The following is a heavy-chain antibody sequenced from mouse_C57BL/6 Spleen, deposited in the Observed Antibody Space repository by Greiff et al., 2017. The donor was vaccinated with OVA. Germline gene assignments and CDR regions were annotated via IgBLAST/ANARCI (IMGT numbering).Heavy chain of an antibody. CDR3: ARDGGSSYYFDY. V-gene: IGHV5-6*01. CDR2: ISSGGSYT. Sequence: EVKLVESGGDLVKPGGSLKLSCAASGFTFSSYGMSWVRQTPDKRLEWVATISSGGSYTYYPDSVKGRFTISRDNAKNTLYLQMSSLKSEDTAMYYCARDGGSSYYFDYWGQGTTLTVSS. CDR1: GFTFSSYG. J-gene: IGHJ2*01. D-gene: IGHD1-1*01.